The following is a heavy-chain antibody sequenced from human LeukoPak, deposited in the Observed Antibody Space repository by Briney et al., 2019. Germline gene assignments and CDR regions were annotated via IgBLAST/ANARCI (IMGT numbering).Heavy chain of an antibody. D-gene: IGHD3-10*01. Sequence: SETLSLTCTVPGGSISSYYWSWIRQPAGKGLEWIGRIHTSGSTNYNPSLKSRVTMSVDKSKNQFSLKLTSVTAADTAVYYCAGLYIYYYASGSSYWFDPWGRGTLVTVSS. V-gene: IGHV4-4*07. CDR2: IHTSGST. CDR1: GGSISSYY. J-gene: IGHJ5*02. CDR3: AGLYIYYYASGSSYWFDP.